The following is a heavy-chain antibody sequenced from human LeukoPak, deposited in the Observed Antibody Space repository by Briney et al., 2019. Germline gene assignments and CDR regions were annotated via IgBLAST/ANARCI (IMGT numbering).Heavy chain of an antibody. CDR1: GDSISSGPYY. CDR3: ARRDDSSGYHKIFDY. Sequence: KTSETLSLTCTVSGDSISSGPYYWGWIRQPPGKGLEWIGNIYYGENTYYNPPLKSRVTISIDTSNNQFYLKLSSLTAADTAVYYCARRDDSSGYHKIFDYWGQGTLVTVSS. CDR2: IYYGENT. D-gene: IGHD3-22*01. J-gene: IGHJ4*02. V-gene: IGHV4-39*01.